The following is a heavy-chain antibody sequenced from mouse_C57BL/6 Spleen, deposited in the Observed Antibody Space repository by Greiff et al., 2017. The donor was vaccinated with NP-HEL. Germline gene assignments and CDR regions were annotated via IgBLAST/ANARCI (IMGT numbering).Heavy chain of an antibody. CDR3: ARSAGSSHYFDY. CDR2: IYPGSGST. J-gene: IGHJ2*01. CDR1: GYTFTSYW. V-gene: IGHV1-55*01. D-gene: IGHD1-1*01. Sequence: VQLQQPGAELVKPGASVKMSCKASGYTFTSYWITWVKQRPGQGLEWIGDIYPGSGSTNYNEKFKSKATLTVDTSSSTAYMQLSSLTSEDSAVYYCARSAGSSHYFDYWGQGTTLTVSS.